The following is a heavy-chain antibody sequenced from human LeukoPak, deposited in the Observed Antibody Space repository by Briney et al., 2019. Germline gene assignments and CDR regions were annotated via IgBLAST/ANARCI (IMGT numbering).Heavy chain of an antibody. Sequence: SQTLSLTCTVSGGSISSGSYYWSWIRQPAGKGLEWIGRIYTSGSTNYNPSLKSRVTMSVDTSKNQFSLKVSSVTAADTAVYYCATSHTGYSSGWFPDWWGQGTLVTVSS. J-gene: IGHJ4*02. V-gene: IGHV4-61*02. D-gene: IGHD6-19*01. CDR1: GGSISSGSYY. CDR2: IYTSGST. CDR3: ATSHTGYSSGWFPDW.